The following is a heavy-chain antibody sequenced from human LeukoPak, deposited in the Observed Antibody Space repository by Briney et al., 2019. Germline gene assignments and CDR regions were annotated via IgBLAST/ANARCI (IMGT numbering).Heavy chain of an antibody. CDR1: GFTFSDYY. J-gene: IGHJ5*02. V-gene: IGHV3-11*01. D-gene: IGHD6-6*01. CDR2: ISSSGSTI. CDR3: ARTPFSSSWFDP. Sequence: GGSLRLSCAASGFTFSDYYMSWLRQAPGKGLEWVSYISSSGSTIYYADSVKGRFTISRDNAKNSLYLQLNSLRAEDTAVYYCARTPFSSSWFDPWGQGTLVTVSS.